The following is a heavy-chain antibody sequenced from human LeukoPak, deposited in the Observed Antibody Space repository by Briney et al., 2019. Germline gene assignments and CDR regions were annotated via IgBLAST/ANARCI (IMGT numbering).Heavy chain of an antibody. D-gene: IGHD6-13*01. CDR1: GGSISSSSCY. CDR3: ARETYSSSWYPYHDMDV. J-gene: IGHJ6*02. Sequence: SETLSLTCTVSGGSISSSSCYWGWIRQPPGKGLEWIGSMYYGGSTYYNPSLKGRVTISIDTSKNQFSLKLSSVTAADTAVYYCARETYSSSWYPYHDMDVWGQGTTVTVSS. V-gene: IGHV4-39*07. CDR2: MYYGGST.